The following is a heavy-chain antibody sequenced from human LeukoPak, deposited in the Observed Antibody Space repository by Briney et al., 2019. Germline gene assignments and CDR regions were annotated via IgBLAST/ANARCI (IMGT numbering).Heavy chain of an antibody. CDR3: ARGRPDYYGSGTYYPYYYGLDV. V-gene: IGHV3-7*01. Sequence: GGSLRLSCVASGFTFSPYWMTWVRQAPGKGLEWVANIKDDGSENYYVDSLKGRFTISRDNAKNSLFLQMNNLRAEDTAVYYCARGRPDYYGSGTYYPYYYGLDVWGQGTTVTVSS. CDR2: IKDDGSEN. D-gene: IGHD3-10*01. J-gene: IGHJ6*02. CDR1: GFTFSPYW.